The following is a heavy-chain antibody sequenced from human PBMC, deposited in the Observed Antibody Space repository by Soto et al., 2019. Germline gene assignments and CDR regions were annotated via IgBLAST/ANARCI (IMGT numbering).Heavy chain of an antibody. CDR3: AKATATSGGDFES. V-gene: IGHV3-23*01. Sequence: DVQMLESGGGLAQPGGSLRLSCAVSGFICSSYDMSWVRQAPGKGLVWVSTILVGGSTHYEDAVKVRFTISRDTSKNTVYLQMNSLTAGDTAVYYCAKATATSGGDFESYGQGTVVTV. D-gene: IGHD1-1*01. CDR1: GFICSSYD. CDR2: ILVGGST. J-gene: IGHJ3*02.